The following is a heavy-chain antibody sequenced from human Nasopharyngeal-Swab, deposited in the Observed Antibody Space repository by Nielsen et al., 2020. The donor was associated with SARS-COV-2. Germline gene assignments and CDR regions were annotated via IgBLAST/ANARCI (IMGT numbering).Heavy chain of an antibody. CDR1: GFTFDDYA. V-gene: IGHV3-9*01. CDR3: AKGSGGGFSGSFIHY. Sequence: GGSLRLSCAASGFTFDDYAMHWVRQAPGKGLEWVSGISWNSGSIGYADSVKGRFTISSDNAKNSLYLQMNSLRAEDTALYYCAKGSGGGFSGSFIHYWGQGTLVTVSS. J-gene: IGHJ4*02. D-gene: IGHD1-26*01. CDR2: ISWNSGSI.